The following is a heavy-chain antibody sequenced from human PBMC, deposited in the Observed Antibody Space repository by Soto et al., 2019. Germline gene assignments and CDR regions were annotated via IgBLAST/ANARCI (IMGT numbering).Heavy chain of an antibody. CDR3: AKDTGDPDILTAWPWGLNYGMDV. J-gene: IGHJ6*02. Sequence: GGSLRLSCAASGFTFSSYAMSWVRQAPGKGLEWVSAISGSGGSTYYADSVKGRFTISRDNSKNTLYLQMNSLRAEDTAVYYCAKDTGDPDILTAWPWGLNYGMDVWGQGTTVTVSS. CDR1: GFTFSSYA. V-gene: IGHV3-23*01. D-gene: IGHD3-9*01. CDR2: ISGSGGST.